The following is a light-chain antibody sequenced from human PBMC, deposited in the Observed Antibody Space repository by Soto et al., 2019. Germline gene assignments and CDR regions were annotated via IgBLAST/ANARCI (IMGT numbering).Light chain of an antibody. CDR2: NVR. CDR3: TSSTSDSLYV. V-gene: IGLV2-14*01. CDR1: SSDVGGSNY. Sequence: VLTQPASVSGSPGQSITISCTGTSSDVGGSNYVSWYQQYPGKVPKLSIYNVRIRPSGVSNRFSGSKSGNTASLTISGLQAEDEADYFCTSSTSDSLYVFGTGTKVTVL. J-gene: IGLJ1*01.